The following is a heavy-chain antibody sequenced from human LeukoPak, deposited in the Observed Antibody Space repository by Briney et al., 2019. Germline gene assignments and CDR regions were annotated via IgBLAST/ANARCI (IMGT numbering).Heavy chain of an antibody. J-gene: IGHJ4*02. CDR2: LSGASDYI. D-gene: IGHD1-26*01. Sequence: PGGSLRLSCTASGFTFSTYAMEWVRQAPGKGLEWLSSLSGASDYIYYADSVKGRFTISRDNAKSSLNLQMNSLKAEDTAVYYCARLSRSSYGKYYFDSWGQGILVTVSS. CDR1: GFTFSTYA. V-gene: IGHV3-21*01. CDR3: ARLSRSSYGKYYFDS.